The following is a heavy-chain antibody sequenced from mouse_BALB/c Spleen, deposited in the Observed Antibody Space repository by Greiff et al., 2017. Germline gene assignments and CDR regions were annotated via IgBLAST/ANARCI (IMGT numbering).Heavy chain of an antibody. D-gene: IGHD2-4*01. CDR3: ARYSTMITGMDY. CDR1: GYSFTGYF. J-gene: IGHJ4*01. V-gene: IGHV1-20*02. Sequence: VQLQQSGPELVKPGASVKISCKASGYSFTGYFMNWVMQSHGKSLEWIGRINPYNGDTFYNQKFKGKATLTVDKSSSTAHMELRSLASEDSAVYYCARYSTMITGMDYWGQGTSVTVSS. CDR2: INPYNGDT.